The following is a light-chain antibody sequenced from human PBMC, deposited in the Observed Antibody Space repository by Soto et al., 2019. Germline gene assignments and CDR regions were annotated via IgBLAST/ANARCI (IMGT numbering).Light chain of an antibody. CDR1: KLGDKY. J-gene: IGLJ7*01. V-gene: IGLV3-1*01. CDR3: MLSYSAAYSV. CDR2: QDS. Sequence: SYELTQPPSVSVSPGQTASITCSGDKLGDKYACWYQQKPGQSPVLVIYQDSKRPSGIPERFSGSNSGNTATLTISGTQAMDEADYYCMLSYSAAYSVFGGGTQLTVL.